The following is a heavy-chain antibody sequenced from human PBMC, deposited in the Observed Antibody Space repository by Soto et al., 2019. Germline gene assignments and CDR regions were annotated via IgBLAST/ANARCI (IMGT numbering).Heavy chain of an antibody. CDR3: AKDQMNYCSSTSCYDRGLYFDY. Sequence: GGSLRLSCAASGFTFDDYTMHWVRQAPGKGLEWVSLISWDGGSTYYADSVKGRFTISRDNSKNSLYLQMNSLRTEDTALYYCAKDQMNYCSSTSCYDRGLYFDYWGQGTLVTVSS. CDR1: GFTFDDYT. V-gene: IGHV3-43*01. J-gene: IGHJ4*02. D-gene: IGHD2-2*01. CDR2: ISWDGGST.